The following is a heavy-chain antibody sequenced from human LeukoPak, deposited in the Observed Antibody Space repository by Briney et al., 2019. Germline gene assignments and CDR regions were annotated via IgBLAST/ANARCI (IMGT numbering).Heavy chain of an antibody. J-gene: IGHJ6*03. D-gene: IGHD2-15*01. Sequence: GGSLRLSCAASGFTFSDYYMSWVRQAPGKGLGWVSYISTSGSTIYYADSVKGRFTISRDNAKNSLYLQMNSLRAEDTAVYYCARRYCSGGSCYSYNYYYYYMDVWGKGTTVTVSS. CDR3: ARRYCSGGSCYSYNYYYYYMDV. CDR1: GFTFSDYY. V-gene: IGHV3-11*04. CDR2: ISTSGSTI.